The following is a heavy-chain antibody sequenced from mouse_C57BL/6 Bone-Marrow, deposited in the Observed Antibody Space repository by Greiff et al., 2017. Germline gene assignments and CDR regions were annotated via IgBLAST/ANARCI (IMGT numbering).Heavy chain of an antibody. D-gene: IGHD3-2*02. V-gene: IGHV1-59*01. CDR2: IDPSDSYT. J-gene: IGHJ4*01. CDR1: GYTFTSYW. Sequence: VQLQQPGAELVRPGTSVKLSCKASGYTFTSYWMHWVKQRPGQGLEWIGVIDPSDSYTNYNQKFKGKATLTVDTSSSTAYMQLSSLTSEDSAVXYCARRGYGAQGSYYAMDYWGQGTSVTVSS. CDR3: ARRGYGAQGSYYAMDY.